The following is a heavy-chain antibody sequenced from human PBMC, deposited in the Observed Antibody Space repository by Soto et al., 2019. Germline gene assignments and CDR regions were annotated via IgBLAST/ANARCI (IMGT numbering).Heavy chain of an antibody. Sequence: QVQLVQSGAEVRKPGASVKVSCKASGYTFTSYNIHWVRQAPGQGLEWMAIIYARGGSTTYAQNLQGRVTVTRDTSTRTVYMELSSLRSDDTATYFCFRGGFDDYEKEGRYWGQGTLVTVSS. CDR1: GYTFTSYN. D-gene: IGHD5-12*01. J-gene: IGHJ4*02. V-gene: IGHV1-46*01. CDR2: IYARGGST. CDR3: FRGGFDDYEKEGRY.